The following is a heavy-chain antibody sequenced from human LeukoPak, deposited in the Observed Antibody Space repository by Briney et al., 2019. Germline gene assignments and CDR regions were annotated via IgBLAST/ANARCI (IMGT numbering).Heavy chain of an antibody. CDR3: ARIPPGYGDYVFGY. J-gene: IGHJ4*02. D-gene: IGHD4-17*01. CDR2: ISSSSSYI. V-gene: IGHV3-21*01. CDR1: GFTFSSYS. Sequence: GGSLRLSXAASGFTFSSYSMNWVRQAPGKGLEWVSSISSSSSYIYYADPVKGRFTISRDNAKNSLYLQMNSLRAEDTAVYYCARIPPGYGDYVFGYWGQGTLVTVSS.